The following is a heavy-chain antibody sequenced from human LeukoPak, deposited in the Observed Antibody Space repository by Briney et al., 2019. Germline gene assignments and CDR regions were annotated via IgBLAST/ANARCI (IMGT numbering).Heavy chain of an antibody. J-gene: IGHJ4*02. D-gene: IGHD6-19*01. Sequence: PGRSLRLSCTASGFTFGDLTWVRQAPGKGLEWVSYISTTGSSIYYADSVKGRFTISRDNVKNLLYLQMNSLRAEDTAVYYCARVQRGIAVALDYWGQGTLATVSS. CDR2: ISTTGSSI. CDR1: GFTFGD. V-gene: IGHV3-48*03. CDR3: ARVQRGIAVALDY.